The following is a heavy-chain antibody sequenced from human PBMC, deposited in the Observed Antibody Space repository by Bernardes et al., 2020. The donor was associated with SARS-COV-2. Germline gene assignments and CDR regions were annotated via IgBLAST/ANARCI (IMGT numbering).Heavy chain of an antibody. CDR1: GFSLSTSGVG. D-gene: IGHD6-13*01. CDR2: IYWDDDK. J-gene: IGHJ5*02. Sequence: SGPTLVKPTQTLTLTCTFSGFSLSTSGVGVGWIRQPPGKALEWLALIYWDDDKRYSPSLKSRLTITKDTSKNQVVLTMTNMDPVDTATYYCAHRVEYSSSWYFLGWFDPWGQGTLVTVSS. CDR3: AHRVEYSSSWYFLGWFDP. V-gene: IGHV2-5*02.